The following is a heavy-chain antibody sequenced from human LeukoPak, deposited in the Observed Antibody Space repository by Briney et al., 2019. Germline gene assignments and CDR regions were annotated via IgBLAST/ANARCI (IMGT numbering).Heavy chain of an antibody. D-gene: IGHD2-2*01. Sequence: ASVKVSCKASGYTFTGYYMHWVRQAPGQGLEWMGWINPNNGGTNYAQKFQGRVTMTRDTSISTAYMELSRLRSDDTAVYYCAREYCSSTSCSIFGPWGQGTLVTVSS. CDR1: GYTFTGYY. J-gene: IGHJ5*02. CDR3: AREYCSSTSCSIFGP. V-gene: IGHV1-2*02. CDR2: INPNNGGT.